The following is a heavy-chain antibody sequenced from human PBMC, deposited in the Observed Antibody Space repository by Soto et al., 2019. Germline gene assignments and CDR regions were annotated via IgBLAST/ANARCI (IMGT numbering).Heavy chain of an antibody. CDR1: GFTLNNYG. D-gene: IGHD2-15*01. Sequence: LRLSCVGSGFTLNNYGVHWVRQAPGKGLEWVALIWYDGLRQTYADSVRGRFTISRDSSTNTIYLQMSSLRAEDTANYFCVRESTPPFFDSWGQGTPVTVSS. CDR2: IWYDGLRQ. J-gene: IGHJ4*02. V-gene: IGHV3-33*01. CDR3: VRESTPPFFDS.